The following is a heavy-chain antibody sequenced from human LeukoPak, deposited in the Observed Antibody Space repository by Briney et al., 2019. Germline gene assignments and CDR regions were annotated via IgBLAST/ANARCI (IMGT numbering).Heavy chain of an antibody. CDR3: AKGNRLLHAPGYCSGGSCYSWFDP. CDR2: INPSGGST. J-gene: IGHJ5*02. Sequence: ASVKVSCKASGYTFTSYYMHWVRQAPGQGLEWRGIINPSGGSTSYAQKFQGRVTMTRDMSTSTVYMELSSLRSEDTAVYYCAKGNRLLHAPGYCSGGSCYSWFDPWGQGTLVTVSS. CDR1: GYTFTSYY. D-gene: IGHD2-15*01. V-gene: IGHV1-46*01.